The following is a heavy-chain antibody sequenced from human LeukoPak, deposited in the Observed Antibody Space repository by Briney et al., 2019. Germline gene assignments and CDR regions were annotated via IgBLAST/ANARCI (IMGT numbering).Heavy chain of an antibody. V-gene: IGHV4-39*07. CDR3: AREGPHYDSSGYEALDP. CDR1: GGSISSSSYY. D-gene: IGHD3-22*01. CDR2: IHYSGST. J-gene: IGHJ5*02. Sequence: SETLSLTCTVSGGSISSSSYYWGWIRQPPGKGLEWIGTIHYSGSTYYNPSLKSRVTISVDTSQNQFSLKLSSVTAADTAVYYCAREGPHYDSSGYEALDPWGQGTLVTVSS.